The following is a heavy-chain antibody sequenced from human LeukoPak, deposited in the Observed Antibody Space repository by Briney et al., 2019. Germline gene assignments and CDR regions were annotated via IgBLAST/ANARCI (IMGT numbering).Heavy chain of an antibody. J-gene: IGHJ4*02. V-gene: IGHV4-34*01. Sequence: SETLSLTCAVYGGSFSGYYWSWIRQPPGKGLEWIGEINHSGSTNYNPSLTSRVAISVDTSKNQFSLKLSSVTAAGTAVYYCARGYGTGSRGYYFDYCGQGTLVTVSS. CDR2: INHSGST. CDR1: GGSFSGYY. D-gene: IGHD3-10*01. CDR3: ARGYGTGSRGYYFDY.